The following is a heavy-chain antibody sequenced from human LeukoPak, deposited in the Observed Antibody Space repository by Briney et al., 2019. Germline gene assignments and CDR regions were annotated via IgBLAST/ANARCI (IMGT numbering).Heavy chain of an antibody. D-gene: IGHD3-3*01. CDR2: INHSGST. J-gene: IGHJ6*03. Sequence: SETLSLTCAVYGGSFSGYYWSWIRQPPGKGLEWIGEINHSGSTNYNPSLKSRVTISVDTSKNQFSLKLSSVTAADTAVYYCARGVYDFWSGYYSYYYYYMDVWGKGTTVTVSS. V-gene: IGHV4-34*01. CDR1: GGSFSGYY. CDR3: ARGVYDFWSGYYSYYYYYMDV.